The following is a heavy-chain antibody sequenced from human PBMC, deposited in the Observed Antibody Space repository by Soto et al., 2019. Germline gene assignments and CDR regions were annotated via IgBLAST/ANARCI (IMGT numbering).Heavy chain of an antibody. D-gene: IGHD5-18*01. Sequence: QVQLQESGPGLVKPSETLSLTCTVSGGSISSYYWSWIRQPPGKGLEWIGYIYYSGSTNYNPSLKRPVTIAADTSNNRYSLKLSSVTAADTAVYYCARRYGSCFDYWGQGTLVTVSS. V-gene: IGHV4-59*08. CDR1: GGSISSYY. J-gene: IGHJ4*02. CDR2: IYYSGST. CDR3: ARRYGSCFDY.